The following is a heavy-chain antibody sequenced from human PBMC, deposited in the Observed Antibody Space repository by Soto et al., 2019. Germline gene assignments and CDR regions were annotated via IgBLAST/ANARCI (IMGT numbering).Heavy chain of an antibody. CDR1: GGSLSGYY. J-gene: IGHJ4*02. CDR2: ITPGGSA. Sequence: QVQLQKRGAGLLKPSETLSLTCGVYGGSLSGYYWSWIRQLPGKGLEWIGEITPGGSAAYHPSLRRRAAISLDTSKNQISLEMNSVTVADTGVYYCARGGGWRWTPPWGQGTLVTVSS. V-gene: IGHV4-34*01. D-gene: IGHD3-3*01. CDR3: ARGGGWRWTPP.